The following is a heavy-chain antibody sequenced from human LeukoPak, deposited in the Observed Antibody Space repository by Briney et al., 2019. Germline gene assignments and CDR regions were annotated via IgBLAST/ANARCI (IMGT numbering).Heavy chain of an antibody. Sequence: SQTLSLTCTVSGGSISSGSYYWNWIRQPAGKGLEWIGRIYTSGNTNYNPSLKSRVTISVDTSKNQFSLKLSSVTAADTAVYYCAREGLNMVRGVIPKEAWGWFDSWGQGTLVTVSS. CDR2: IYTSGNT. CDR3: AREGLNMVRGVIPKEAWGWFDS. CDR1: GGSISSGSYY. D-gene: IGHD3-10*01. J-gene: IGHJ5*01. V-gene: IGHV4-61*02.